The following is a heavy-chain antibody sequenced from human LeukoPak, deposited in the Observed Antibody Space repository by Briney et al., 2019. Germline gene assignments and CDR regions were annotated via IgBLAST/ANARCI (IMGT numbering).Heavy chain of an antibody. CDR3: ASRHYSGSYYAY. J-gene: IGHJ4*02. V-gene: IGHV3-74*01. Sequence: GGSLRLSCAASEFTFSSYWMHWVRQAPGRGLVWVSRISGDGRSTSYADSVKGRFTISRDNARNTMYLQMNSLRAEDTAVYYCASRHYSGSYYAYWGQGTLVTVSS. D-gene: IGHD1-26*01. CDR1: EFTFSSYW. CDR2: ISGDGRST.